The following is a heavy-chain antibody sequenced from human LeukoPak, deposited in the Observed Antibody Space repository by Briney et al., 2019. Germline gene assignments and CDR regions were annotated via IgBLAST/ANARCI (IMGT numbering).Heavy chain of an antibody. CDR2: MTGSGTSS. V-gene: IGHV3-23*01. CDR3: AKDDAVAISSLTY. CDR1: GFTFNTYI. Sequence: GGSLRLSCAASGFTFNTYIMTWVRQAPGKGLEWVSTMTGSGTSSYYADSVKGRFTVSRDNSKKTLYLQMKSLRAEDTAVYYCAKDDAVAISSLTYWGQGTLDTVSS. J-gene: IGHJ4*02. D-gene: IGHD6-19*01.